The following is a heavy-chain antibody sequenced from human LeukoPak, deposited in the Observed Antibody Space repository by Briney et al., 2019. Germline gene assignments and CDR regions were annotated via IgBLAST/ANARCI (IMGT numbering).Heavy chain of an antibody. J-gene: IGHJ6*02. CDR3: AIVVVPATIGGYYYGMDV. Sequence: GSLRLSCAASGFTFSSYWMNWIRQPPGKGLEWIGEINHSGSTNYNPSLKSRVTISVDTSKNQFSLKLSSVTAADTAVYYCAIVVVPATIGGYYYGMDVWGQGTTVTVSS. CDR1: GFTFSSYW. V-gene: IGHV4-34*08. CDR2: INHSGST. D-gene: IGHD2-2*01.